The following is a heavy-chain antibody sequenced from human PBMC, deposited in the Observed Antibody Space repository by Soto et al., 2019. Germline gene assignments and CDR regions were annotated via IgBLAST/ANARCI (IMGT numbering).Heavy chain of an antibody. V-gene: IGHV3-23*01. CDR3: ATATWYDILTGAPYYYCYGLDV. D-gene: IGHD3-9*01. J-gene: IGHJ6*02. CDR2: IRSSGDST. Sequence: EVQLLESGGGLVQPGGSLRLSCAASGFTFSSYAMGWVRQAPGKGLEWVSAIRSSGDSTYYADSVKGRFTISRDNSKNTLYLQMNSLRAEDTAVYFCATATWYDILTGAPYYYCYGLDVWGQGTTVTVSS. CDR1: GFTFSSYA.